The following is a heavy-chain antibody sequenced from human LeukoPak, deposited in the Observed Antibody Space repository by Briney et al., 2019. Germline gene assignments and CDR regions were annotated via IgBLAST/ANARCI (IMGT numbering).Heavy chain of an antibody. D-gene: IGHD7-27*01. CDR2: ISGSGGST. J-gene: IGHJ6*02. Sequence: GGSLRLSCAASGFTFSNYAMSWARQAPGKGLEWVSTISGSGGSTYYADSVKGRFTISRDTSKNTLYLQMNSLRAEDTAVYYCAKDLGRLHVGMDVWGQGTTVTVSS. CDR3: AKDLGRLHVGMDV. CDR1: GFTFSNYA. V-gene: IGHV3-23*01.